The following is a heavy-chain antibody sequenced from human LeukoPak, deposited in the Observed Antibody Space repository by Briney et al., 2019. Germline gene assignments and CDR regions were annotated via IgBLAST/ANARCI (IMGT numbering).Heavy chain of an antibody. Sequence: PSETLSLTCGVSGGSMNSYYWSWIRQPPGKGLEWIGYIHSSGSTSYNPSLKSRVTISLDTSKNQFSLKLNSVSAADTAVYYCARYTGSDSGRWLDPWSQGTLVTVSS. CDR3: ARYTGSDSGRWLDP. CDR2: IHSSGST. D-gene: IGHD1-26*01. J-gene: IGHJ5*02. CDR1: GGSMNSYY. V-gene: IGHV4-59*01.